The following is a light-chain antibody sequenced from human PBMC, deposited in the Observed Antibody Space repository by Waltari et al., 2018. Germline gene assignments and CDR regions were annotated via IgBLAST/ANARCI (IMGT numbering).Light chain of an antibody. CDR3: QQGYFTPFT. J-gene: IGKJ3*01. CDR2: RAS. Sequence: IQMTQSPSSLSASVGDRVTITCQASQGINNNLAWYQQKPGKVPKLLIFRASTLQSGVPSRCSGSGSGTDFTLTISSLQPEDFAIYYCQQGYFTPFTFGQGTTVEIE. CDR1: QGINNN. V-gene: IGKV1-6*01.